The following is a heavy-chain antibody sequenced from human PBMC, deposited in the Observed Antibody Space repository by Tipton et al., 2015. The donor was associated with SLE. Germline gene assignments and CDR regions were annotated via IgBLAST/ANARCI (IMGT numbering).Heavy chain of an antibody. CDR2: IYVGGTT. J-gene: IGHJ6*03. V-gene: IGHV4-61*02. CDR3: ARGGDYWSGPASYYYYHYYTDA. Sequence: TLSLTCTVSGGSLSSGGYYWTWIRQPAGKGLEWIGRIYVGGTTNSNPSLKSRVTLSVDTSKNQFSLKLSSVTAADTAVYYCARGGDYWSGPASYYYYHYYTDAWGKGTTVTVSS. CDR1: GGSLSSGGYY. D-gene: IGHD3-3*01.